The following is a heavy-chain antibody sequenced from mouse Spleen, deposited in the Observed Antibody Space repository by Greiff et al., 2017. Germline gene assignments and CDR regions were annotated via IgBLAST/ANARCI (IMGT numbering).Heavy chain of an antibody. J-gene: IGHJ4*01. CDR3: ARRGYGSSYVYYAMDY. V-gene: IGHV1-50*01. Sequence: VKLQEPGAELVKPGASVKLSCKASGYTFTSYWMQWVKQRPGQGLEWIGEIDPSDSYTNYNQKFKGKATLTVDTSSSTAYMQLSSLTSEDSAVYYCARRGYGSSYVYYAMDYWGQGTSVTVSS. CDR2: IDPSDSYT. D-gene: IGHD1-1*01. CDR1: GYTFTSYW.